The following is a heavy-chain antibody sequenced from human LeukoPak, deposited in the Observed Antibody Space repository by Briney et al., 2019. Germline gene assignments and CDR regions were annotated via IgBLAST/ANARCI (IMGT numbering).Heavy chain of an antibody. D-gene: IGHD5-18*01. J-gene: IGHJ5*02. CDR1: GVSISSYY. V-gene: IGHV4-4*07. Sequence: SGTLSLTCTVSGVSISSYYWSWIRQPAGKGLEWIGRIDTSGSPNDNPSLKSRCTMSVDTSNNQFSLKLRSVTAVDTAVYYCSSGPPGYSYGTNWFDPWGQGTLVTVSS. CDR3: SSGPPGYSYGTNWFDP. CDR2: IDTSGSP.